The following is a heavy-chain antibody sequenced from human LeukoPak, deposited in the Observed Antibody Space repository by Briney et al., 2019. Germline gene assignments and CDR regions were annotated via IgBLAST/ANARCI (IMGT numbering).Heavy chain of an antibody. D-gene: IGHD3-16*02. CDR3: ARQRGSDYVWGSYRPVYYFDY. CDR1: GYSFTSYW. J-gene: IGHJ4*02. V-gene: IGHV5-51*01. CDR2: IYPGDSDT. Sequence: GESLKISCKGSGYSFTSYWIGWVRQMPGKGLECMGIIYPGDSDTRYSPSFQGQVTISADKSISTAYLQWSSLKASDTAMYYCARQRGSDYVWGSYRPVYYFDYWGQGTLVTVSS.